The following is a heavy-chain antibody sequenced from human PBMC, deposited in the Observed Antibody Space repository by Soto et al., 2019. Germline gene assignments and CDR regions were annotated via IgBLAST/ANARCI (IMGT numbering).Heavy chain of an antibody. CDR2: VSPKSGNT. Sequence: QIQLVQSGAEVKKPGASVKVSCKASGYIFFDYGVNWVRQAPGQGLEWMGWVSPKSGNTDYARKVQGRVTMTTDISTSTAYMELRGLISDDTGVYYCARGRTVSSIGPLLVWGQGTLVSVSS. J-gene: IGHJ1*01. D-gene: IGHD1-1*01. V-gene: IGHV1-18*01. CDR1: GYIFFDYG. CDR3: ARGRTVSSIGPLLV.